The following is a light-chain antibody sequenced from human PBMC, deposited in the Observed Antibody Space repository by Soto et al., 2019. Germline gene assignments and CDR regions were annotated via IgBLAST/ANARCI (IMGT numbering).Light chain of an antibody. CDR1: QSVRSNY. CDR2: GAS. CDR3: QQYGSSPPVT. V-gene: IGKV3-20*01. Sequence: EIVVTQSPGALSLSPGERATLSCRASQSVRSNYLAWYQQKPGQAPRLLIYGASSRATGIPDRFSGSGSGTDFTLTISRLEPEDFAVYYCQQYGSSPPVTFGGGTRVEIK. J-gene: IGKJ4*01.